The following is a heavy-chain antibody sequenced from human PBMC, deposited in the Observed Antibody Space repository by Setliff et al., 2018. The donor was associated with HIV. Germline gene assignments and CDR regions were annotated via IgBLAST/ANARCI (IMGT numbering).Heavy chain of an antibody. CDR3: ARRIPSGIAVAFGDFDI. J-gene: IGHJ3*02. V-gene: IGHV4-39*01. CDR2: LSYDGRT. Sequence: SETLSLTCTVSGVSMSSSSYYWGWIRQPPGKGLEYIGSLSYDGRTYYHPSLRSRVSISVDTSKNQFSLRLSFVTAADTAVYYCARRIPSGIAVAFGDFDIWGQGTMVTVSS. CDR1: GVSMSSSSYY. D-gene: IGHD6-19*01.